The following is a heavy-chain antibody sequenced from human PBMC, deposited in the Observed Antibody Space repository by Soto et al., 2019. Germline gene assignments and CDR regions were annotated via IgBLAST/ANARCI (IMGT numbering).Heavy chain of an antibody. V-gene: IGHV5-10-1*01. CDR1: GYSFTSYW. CDR3: ASSPRGYCSSTSCRELGNYYGMDV. CDR2: IDPSDSYT. J-gene: IGHJ6*02. D-gene: IGHD2-2*01. Sequence: SLKISCKGSGYSFTSYWISWLRQMPGKGLEWMGRIDPSDSYTNYSPSFQGHVTISADKSISTAYLQWSSLRASDTAMYYCASSPRGYCSSTSCRELGNYYGMDVWGQGTTVTVSS.